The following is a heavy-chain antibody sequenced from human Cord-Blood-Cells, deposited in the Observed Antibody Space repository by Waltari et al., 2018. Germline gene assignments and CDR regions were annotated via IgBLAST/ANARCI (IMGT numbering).Heavy chain of an antibody. CDR1: GYTLTEFS. V-gene: IGHV1-24*01. J-gene: IGHJ3*02. CDR2: FDPEDGET. CDR3: ATELEYSSSSGRAFDI. D-gene: IGHD6-6*01. Sequence: QVQLVQSGAEVKKPGASVKVSCKVSGYTLTEFSMHWVRQAPGKGLEWMGGFDPEDGETIYAQKFKGRVTMTEDTSTDTAYMELSSLRSEDTAVYYCATELEYSSSSGRAFDIWGQGTMVTVSS.